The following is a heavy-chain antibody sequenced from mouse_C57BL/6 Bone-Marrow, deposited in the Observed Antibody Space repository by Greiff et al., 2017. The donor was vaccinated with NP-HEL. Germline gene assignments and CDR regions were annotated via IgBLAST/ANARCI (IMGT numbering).Heavy chain of an antibody. CDR2: IYPGDGDT. CDR1: GYAFSSSW. CDR3: AREGGLSYCDY. J-gene: IGHJ2*01. V-gene: IGHV1-82*01. D-gene: IGHD3-1*01. Sequence: QVQLKESGPELVKPGASVKLSCKASGYAFSSSWMNWVKQRPGKGLEWIGRIYPGDGDTNYNGKFKGKATLTADKSSSTAYMQLSSLTSEDSAVDFCAREGGLSYCDYWGQGTTLTVSS.